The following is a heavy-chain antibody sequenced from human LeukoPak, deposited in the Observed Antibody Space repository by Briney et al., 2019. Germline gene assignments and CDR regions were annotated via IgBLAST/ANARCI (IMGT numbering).Heavy chain of an antibody. J-gene: IGHJ5*02. CDR1: GFTFSSYS. V-gene: IGHV3-48*02. CDR3: ARGGSSWYRGENWFDP. Sequence: GGSLRLSCAASGFTFSSYSMNWVRQAPGKGLEWVSYISSSSSTIYYADSVKGRFTISRDNAKNSLYLQMNSLRDEDTAAYYCARGGSSWYRGENWFDPWGQGTLVTVSS. CDR2: ISSSSSTI. D-gene: IGHD6-13*01.